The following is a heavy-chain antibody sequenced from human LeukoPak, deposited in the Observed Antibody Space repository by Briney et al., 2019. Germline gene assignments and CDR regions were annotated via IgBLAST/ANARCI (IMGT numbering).Heavy chain of an antibody. D-gene: IGHD4-17*01. J-gene: IGHJ4*02. Sequence: GGSLRLSCAASGLAFSSHAMSWVRQAPGKGLEWVSAISGSGGDTFYADSVKGRFTISRDNSKNTLYLQMNSLRAEDTAVYYCARDTGDYVPDYWGQGTLVTVSS. CDR2: ISGSGGDT. CDR3: ARDTGDYVPDY. CDR1: GLAFSSHA. V-gene: IGHV3-23*01.